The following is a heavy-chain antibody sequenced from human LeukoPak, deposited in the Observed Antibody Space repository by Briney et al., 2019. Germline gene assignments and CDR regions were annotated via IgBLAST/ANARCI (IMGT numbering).Heavy chain of an antibody. Sequence: PSETLSLTCTVSGGSISSGSYYWSWLRQPAGKGLEWIGRIYTSGSTNYNPSLKSRVTISVDTSKNQFSLKLSSVTAADTAVYYCARIDGIQTFDYWGQGTLVTVSS. CDR1: GGSISSGSYY. D-gene: IGHD5-24*01. J-gene: IGHJ4*02. V-gene: IGHV4-61*02. CDR2: IYTSGST. CDR3: ARIDGIQTFDY.